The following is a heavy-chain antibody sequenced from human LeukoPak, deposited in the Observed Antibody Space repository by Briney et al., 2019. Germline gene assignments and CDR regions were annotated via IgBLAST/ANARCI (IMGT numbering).Heavy chain of an antibody. V-gene: IGHV3-73*01. J-gene: IGHJ5*02. D-gene: IGHD3-10*01. CDR2: IWSRPNSYAT. Sequence: GGSLRLSCAASGFPFSGSAMHWVRQASGKELEWIGRIWSRPNSYATAYAASVKGRFTISRDDSINTAYLQMNSLKTEDTALYYCTRLADGSGKFDLWGQGTLVTVSS. CDR1: GFPFSGSA. CDR3: TRLADGSGKFDL.